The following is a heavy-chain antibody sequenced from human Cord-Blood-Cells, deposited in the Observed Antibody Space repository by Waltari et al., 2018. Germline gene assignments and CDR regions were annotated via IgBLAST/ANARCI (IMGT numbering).Heavy chain of an antibody. CDR2: IWYDGSNK. CDR3: VPGGAFDI. Sequence: QVQLVESGGGVVQPGRSLRLSCAASGFTFSSYGMPWVRQAPGKGREWVAVIWYDGSNKYYADSVKGRFTISRDNSKNTLYLQMNSLRAEDTAMYYCVPGGAFDIWGQGTMVTVSS. V-gene: IGHV3-33*08. J-gene: IGHJ3*02. CDR1: GFTFSSYG. D-gene: IGHD3-10*01.